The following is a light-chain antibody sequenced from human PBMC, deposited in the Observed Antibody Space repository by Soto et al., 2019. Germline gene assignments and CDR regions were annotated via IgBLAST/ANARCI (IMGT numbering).Light chain of an antibody. V-gene: IGKV3D-15*01. Sequence: EIVLTQSPAILSVSPGERATLSCRASQSISRSLAWYQQKPGQAPRLLIYGASSRATGIPDGFSGSGSGTEFTLTISSLQSEDFAVYYCQQYNNWPQTFGQGTKVDIK. J-gene: IGKJ1*01. CDR2: GAS. CDR1: QSISRS. CDR3: QQYNNWPQT.